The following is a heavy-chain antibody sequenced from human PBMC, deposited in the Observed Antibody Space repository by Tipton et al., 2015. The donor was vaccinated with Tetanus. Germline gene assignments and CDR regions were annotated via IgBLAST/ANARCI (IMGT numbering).Heavy chain of an antibody. CDR2: ISGSRLTP. D-gene: IGHD3-16*01. J-gene: IGHJ6*04. CDR1: GFTFKSYT. Sequence: GSLRLSCAASGFTFKSYTMNWVRQAPGNGLEWVAAISGSRLTPYYADSVKGRFTITRDNSKNTLSLQLNSRRAGDTAIYYCAKEALGVLNLWGNGTTVIVSS. V-gene: IGHV3-23*01. CDR3: AKEALGVLNL.